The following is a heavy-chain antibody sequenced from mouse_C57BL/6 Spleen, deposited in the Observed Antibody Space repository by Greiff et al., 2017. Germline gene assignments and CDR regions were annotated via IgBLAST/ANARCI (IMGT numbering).Heavy chain of an antibody. D-gene: IGHD1-1*01. CDR3: AGGATVVATDYAMDY. CDR1: GYTFTSYW. Sequence: QVQLQQPGAELVKPGASVKMSCKASGYTFTSYWITWVKQRPGQGLEWIGDIYPGSGSTNYNEKFKSKATLTVDTSSSTAYMQLSSLTSEDSAVYYCAGGATVVATDYAMDYWGQGTSVTVSS. J-gene: IGHJ4*01. V-gene: IGHV1-55*01. CDR2: IYPGSGST.